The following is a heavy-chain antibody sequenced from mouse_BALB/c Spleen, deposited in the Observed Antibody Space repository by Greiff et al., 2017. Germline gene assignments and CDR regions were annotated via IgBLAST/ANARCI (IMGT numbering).Heavy chain of an antibody. CDR3: ARHVEEGGPFDY. V-gene: IGHV5-6-2*01. CDR2: INSNGGST. CDR1: GFTFSSYY. Sequence: EVKLMESGGGLVKLGGSLKLSCAASGFTFSSYYMSWVRQTPEKRLELVAAINSNGGSTYYPDTVKGRFTISRDNAKNTLYLQMSSLKSEDTALYYCARHVEEGGPFDYWGQGTTLTVSS. J-gene: IGHJ2*01.